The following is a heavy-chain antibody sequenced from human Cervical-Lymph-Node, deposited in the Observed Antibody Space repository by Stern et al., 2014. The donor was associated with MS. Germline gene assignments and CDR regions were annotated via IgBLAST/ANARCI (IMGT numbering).Heavy chain of an antibody. CDR3: ARDGRHRDNYGLDV. J-gene: IGHJ6*02. CDR1: GGTFNVYA. V-gene: IGHV1-69*01. D-gene: IGHD2-15*01. CDR2: ILPIFGTA. Sequence: VQLVESGAEVKKPGSSVKVSCQASGGTFNVYAINWLRQAPGQGLEWMGGILPIFGTANYAQKFQGRVTITADESTRTSSMQLSSLRSNDTAVYYCARDGRHRDNYGLDVWGQGTTVIVSS.